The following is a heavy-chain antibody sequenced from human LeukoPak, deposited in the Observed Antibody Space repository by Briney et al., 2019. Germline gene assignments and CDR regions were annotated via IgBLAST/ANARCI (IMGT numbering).Heavy chain of an antibody. CDR1: GFTFSDHY. CDR2: ISSSGRTT. CDR3: AGDYYDSRGVGFDN. V-gene: IGHV3-11*01. J-gene: IGHJ4*02. Sequence: GGSLRLSCAASGFTFSDHYMSWIRQAPGQGLEWVSYISSSGRTTYYADSVKGRFTISRDNAKNSLYLQMNSLRAEDRAVYYCAGDYYDSRGVGFDNWGQGTLVTVSS. D-gene: IGHD3-22*01.